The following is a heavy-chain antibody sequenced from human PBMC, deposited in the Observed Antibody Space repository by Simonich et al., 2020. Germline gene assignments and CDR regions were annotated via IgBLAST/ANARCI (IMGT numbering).Heavy chain of an antibody. J-gene: IGHJ6*03. D-gene: IGHD6-6*01. V-gene: IGHV3-21*01. CDR1: GFTFSSYS. CDR3: ARVLSSYYYYYMDV. Sequence: EVQLVESGGGLVKPGGSLRLSCAASGFTFSSYSMNWVRQAPGKGLELVSSISSSSSYIYYADSVKGRFTISRDNAKNSLYLQMNSLRAEDTAVYYCARVLSSYYYYYMDVWGKGTTVTVSS. CDR2: ISSSSSYI.